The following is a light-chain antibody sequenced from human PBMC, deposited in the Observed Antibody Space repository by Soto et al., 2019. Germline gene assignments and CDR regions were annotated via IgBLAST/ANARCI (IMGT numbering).Light chain of an antibody. CDR2: EVI. CDR3: QSYDSSLSGSV. V-gene: IGLV2-14*03. CDR1: SSDVGAYDF. J-gene: IGLJ1*01. Sequence: QSVLTQPASVSGSPGQSITISCTGTSSDVGAYDFVSWYQQHPDKAPKLMIYEVIYRPSGVPDRFSGSKSGTSASLAITGLQAEDEADYYCQSYDSSLSGSVFGTGTKVTV.